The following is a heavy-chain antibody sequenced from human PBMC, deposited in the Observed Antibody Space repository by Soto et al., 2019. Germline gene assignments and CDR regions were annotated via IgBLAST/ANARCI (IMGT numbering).Heavy chain of an antibody. CDR1: GFTPTTYG. D-gene: IGHD6-13*01. J-gene: IGHJ4*02. Sequence: GGSLRLSCAASGFTPTTYGMHWVRQAPGKGLEWVAAMSYDGTKEYYADSVKGRFTISRDSSRNTLFLQLNSLRAEDTAVYYCAKEFGSTWIDHWGEGTLVTVSS. V-gene: IGHV3-30*18. CDR3: AKEFGSTWIDH. CDR2: MSYDGTKE.